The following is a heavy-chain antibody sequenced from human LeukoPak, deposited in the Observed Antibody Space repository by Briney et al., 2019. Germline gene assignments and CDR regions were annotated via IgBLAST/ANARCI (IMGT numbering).Heavy chain of an antibody. Sequence: ASVRVSCKASGGTFSSYAISWVRQAPGQGLEWMGWINPNSGGTNYAQKFQGRVTMTRDTSISTAYMELSRLRSDDTAVYYCARSTVVVPAALGYWGQGTLVTVSS. CDR3: ARSTVVVPAALGY. CDR1: GGTFSSYA. V-gene: IGHV1-2*02. D-gene: IGHD2-2*01. CDR2: INPNSGGT. J-gene: IGHJ4*02.